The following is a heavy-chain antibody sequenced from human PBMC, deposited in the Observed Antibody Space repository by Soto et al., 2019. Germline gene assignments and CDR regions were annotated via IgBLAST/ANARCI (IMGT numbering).Heavy chain of an antibody. CDR3: ARGVRLRRSWFDS. J-gene: IGHJ5*01. CDR2: INHSGST. Sequence: SETLSLTCAVYGGSFSGYYWSWIRQPPGKGLEWIGEINHSGSTNYNPSLKSRVTISVDTSKNQFSLKLSSVTAADTAVYYCARGVRLRRSWFDSWGQGTLVTVSS. V-gene: IGHV4-34*01. D-gene: IGHD4-17*01. CDR1: GGSFSGYY.